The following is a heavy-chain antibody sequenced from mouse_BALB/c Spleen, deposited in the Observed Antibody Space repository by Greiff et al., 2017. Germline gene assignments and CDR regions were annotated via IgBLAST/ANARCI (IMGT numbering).Heavy chain of an antibody. CDR1: GYSITSGYY. J-gene: IGHJ4*01. CDR2: ISYDGSN. Sequence: EVQLVESGPGLVKPSQSLSLTCSITGYSITSGYYWNWIRQFPGNKLEWMGYISYDGSNNYNPSLKNRISITRDTSKNQFFLKLNSVTTEDTATYYCARGDGNYGRVFYAMDYWGQGTSVTVSS. V-gene: IGHV3-6*02. CDR3: ARGDGNYGRVFYAMDY. D-gene: IGHD2-1*01.